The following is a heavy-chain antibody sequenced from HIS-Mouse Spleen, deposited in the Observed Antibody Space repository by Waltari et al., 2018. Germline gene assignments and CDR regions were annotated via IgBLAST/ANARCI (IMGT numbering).Heavy chain of an antibody. CDR1: GFTFSCYR. D-gene: IGHD6-19*01. V-gene: IGHV3-30*18. Sequence: QVQLVESGGGVVQPGRSLRLSCAASGFTFSCYRMHWVRQAPGKGLEWVAVISYDGSNKYYADSVKGRFTISRDNSKNTLYLQMNSLRAEDTAVYYCAKASSGWLDYWGQGTLVTVSS. CDR3: AKASSGWLDY. CDR2: ISYDGSNK. J-gene: IGHJ4*02.